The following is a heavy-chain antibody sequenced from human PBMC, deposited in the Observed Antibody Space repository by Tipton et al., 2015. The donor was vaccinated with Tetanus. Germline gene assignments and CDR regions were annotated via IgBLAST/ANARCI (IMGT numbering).Heavy chain of an antibody. CDR3: ARPLTSVAFGGFAFDV. Sequence: QLVQSGAEVKQPGESLKISCRGSGYMFSSHWIGWVRQVPGKGLEWLGTIYPGDSYSTYSPSFEGQVTILVDRSIDTAYLQWSSLKASDTAIYYCARPLTSVAFGGFAFDVWGQGTLVTVSS. D-gene: IGHD3-16*01. CDR1: GYMFSSHW. CDR2: IYPGDSYS. J-gene: IGHJ3*01. V-gene: IGHV5-51*01.